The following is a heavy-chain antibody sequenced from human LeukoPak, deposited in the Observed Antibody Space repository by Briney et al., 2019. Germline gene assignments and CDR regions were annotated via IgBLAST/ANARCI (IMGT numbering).Heavy chain of an antibody. CDR1: GGSISSYY. V-gene: IGHV4-59*08. D-gene: IGHD6-19*01. CDR2: IYYTGNT. Sequence: PSETLSLTCTVSGGSISSYYWTWIRQPPGKGLEWVWYIYYTGNTNYNASLKSRVTISVDTSKTHFSLKLSSVTAADTAVYYCARRSKAVAGLAFDIWGRGTMVTVSS. CDR3: ARRSKAVAGLAFDI. J-gene: IGHJ3*02.